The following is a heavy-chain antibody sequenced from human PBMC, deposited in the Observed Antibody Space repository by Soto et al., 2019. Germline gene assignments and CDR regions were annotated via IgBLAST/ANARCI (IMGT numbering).Heavy chain of an antibody. CDR3: ARGPYYDFWSGPYYYYYGMDV. D-gene: IGHD3-3*01. J-gene: IGHJ6*02. V-gene: IGHV1-8*01. CDR1: GYTFTSYD. CDR2: MNPNSGNT. Sequence: ASVKVSCKASGYTFTSYDINWVRQATGQGLEWMGWMNPNSGNTGYAQKFQGRVTMTRNTSISTAYMELSSLRSEDTAVYYCARGPYYDFWSGPYYYYYGMDVWGQGTTLTVYS.